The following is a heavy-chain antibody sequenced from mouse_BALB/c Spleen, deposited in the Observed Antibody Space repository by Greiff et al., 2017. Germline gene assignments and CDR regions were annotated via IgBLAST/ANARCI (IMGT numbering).Heavy chain of an antibody. CDR3: AISYYGNYEDAMDY. CDR1: GFSLTSYG. J-gene: IGHJ4*01. D-gene: IGHD2-10*01. CDR2: RWRGGST. Sequence: VKLMESGPSLVQPSQSLSITCTVSGFSLTSYGVHWVRQSPGKGLVWLGVRWRGGSTDYNAAFMSRLSITKDNSKSQVFFKMNSLQADDTAIYYCAISYYGNYEDAMDYWGQGTSVTVSS. V-gene: IGHV2-5-1*01.